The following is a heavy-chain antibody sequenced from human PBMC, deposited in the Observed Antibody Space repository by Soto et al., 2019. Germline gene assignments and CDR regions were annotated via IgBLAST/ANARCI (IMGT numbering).Heavy chain of an antibody. Sequence: EVQLVESGGGLVQPGGSLRLSCAASGFTFSSYWMHWVRQAPGKGLVWVSRINSDGSSTSYADSVKGRFTISRDNAKNTLYLQMNSLRAEYTAVYYCARVGDYDFWSGAVGEYFQHWGQGTLVTVSS. CDR2: INSDGSST. D-gene: IGHD3-3*01. V-gene: IGHV3-74*01. CDR3: ARVGDYDFWSGAVGEYFQH. J-gene: IGHJ1*01. CDR1: GFTFSSYW.